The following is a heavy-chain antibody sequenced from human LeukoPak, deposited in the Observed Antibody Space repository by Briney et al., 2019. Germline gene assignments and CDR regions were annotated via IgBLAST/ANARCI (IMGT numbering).Heavy chain of an antibody. CDR3: ARRFGEPTRNYYYYYYMDV. J-gene: IGHJ6*03. CDR2: INPNSGGT. CDR1: GYTFTGYY. V-gene: IGHV1-2*02. Sequence: ASVKVSCKASGYTFTGYYMHWVRQAPGQGLEWMGWINPNSGGTNYAQKFQGRVTMTRDTSISTAYMELSRLRSEDTAVYYCARRFGEPTRNYYYYYYMDVWGKGTTVTISS. D-gene: IGHD3-10*01.